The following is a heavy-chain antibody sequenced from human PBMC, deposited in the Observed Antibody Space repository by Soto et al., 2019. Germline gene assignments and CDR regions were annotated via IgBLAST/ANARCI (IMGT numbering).Heavy chain of an antibody. Sequence: LILSCAASGFTFSSYGIHWVRQAPVKLLDWVAVIWYDGSNKYYADSVKGRFTISRDNSKNTLYLQMNSLRAEDTAVYYCARDPGYCSGGSCYHDAFDIWGQGTMVTVSS. V-gene: IGHV3-33*01. CDR1: GFTFSSYG. CDR2: IWYDGSNK. J-gene: IGHJ3*02. D-gene: IGHD2-15*01. CDR3: ARDPGYCSGGSCYHDAFDI.